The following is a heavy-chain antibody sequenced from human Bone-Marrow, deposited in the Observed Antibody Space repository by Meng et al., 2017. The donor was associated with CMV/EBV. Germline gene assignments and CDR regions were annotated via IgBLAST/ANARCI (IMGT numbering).Heavy chain of an antibody. CDR2: ISSSSSYI. D-gene: IGHD3-3*01. Sequence: GGSLRLSCAASGFTFSSYSMNWVRQAPGKGLEWVSSISSSSSYIYYADSVKGRFTISRDNAKNSLYLQMNSLRAEDTAVYYCARVLRFLEWYYYYGMDVWGQGTTVTVSS. V-gene: IGHV3-21*01. J-gene: IGHJ6*02. CDR1: GFTFSSYS. CDR3: ARVLRFLEWYYYYGMDV.